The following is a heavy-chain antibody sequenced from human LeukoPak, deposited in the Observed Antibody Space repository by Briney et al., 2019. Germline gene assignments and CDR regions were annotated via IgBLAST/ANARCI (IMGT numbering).Heavy chain of an antibody. Sequence: PSETLSLTCTVSGASITSRDFYWGWFRQPPGKGVEWIGSASGYYGVDSFYNTSLDSRVTISIHTSKNQFSLNLSSVTAADTAVYYCARQGEIQQGSGSYYFDWWGQGTLVSVNS. D-gene: IGHD3-10*01. CDR3: ARQGEIQQGSGSYYFDW. J-gene: IGHJ4*02. V-gene: IGHV4-39*01. CDR2: ASGYYGVDS. CDR1: GASITSRDFY.